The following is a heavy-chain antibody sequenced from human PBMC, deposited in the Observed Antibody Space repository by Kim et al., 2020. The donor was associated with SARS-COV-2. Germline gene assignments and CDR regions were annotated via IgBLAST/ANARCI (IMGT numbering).Heavy chain of an antibody. Sequence: SETLSLTCTVSGGSITTNYWSWIRQPPGKGLEWIGFIKYSGTTNNNPSLKSRVTISVDTSKTQFSLRLSSVTAADTAVYYCARGLGNHNWFDPWGRGALVTVSS. J-gene: IGHJ5*02. CDR3: ARGLGNHNWFDP. CDR2: IKYSGTT. V-gene: IGHV4-59*01. D-gene: IGHD3-9*01. CDR1: GGSITTNY.